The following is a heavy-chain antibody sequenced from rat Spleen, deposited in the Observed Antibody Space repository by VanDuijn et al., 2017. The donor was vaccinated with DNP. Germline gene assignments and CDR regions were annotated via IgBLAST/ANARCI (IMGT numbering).Heavy chain of an antibody. Sequence: EVHLVESGGGLVQPGRSMKLSCAASGFSFRNYDMAWVRQAPKKGLEWVATIIYDGTRTYYRDSVKGRFTISRDNAKSTLYLQLDSLRSEDTATYYCTTGMDTTDLGYFDYWGQGVMVTVSS. CDR2: IIYDGTRT. D-gene: IGHD1-6*01. CDR3: TTGMDTTDLGYFDY. CDR1: GFSFRNYD. V-gene: IGHV5S10*01. J-gene: IGHJ2*01.